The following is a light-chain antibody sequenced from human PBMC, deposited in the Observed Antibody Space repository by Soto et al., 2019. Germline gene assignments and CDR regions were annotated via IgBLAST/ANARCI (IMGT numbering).Light chain of an antibody. J-gene: IGLJ1*01. Sequence: QSALTQPTSVSGSPGQSITISCTGTSTDVGSYNLVSWYQHHPDKAPKLVIYEGIKRPSGVSNRFSASKSGNTASLTISGLQAEDEADYYCCSYAGSRTYVFGGGTKLTVL. CDR3: CSYAGSRTYV. CDR2: EGI. CDR1: STDVGSYNL. V-gene: IGLV2-23*01.